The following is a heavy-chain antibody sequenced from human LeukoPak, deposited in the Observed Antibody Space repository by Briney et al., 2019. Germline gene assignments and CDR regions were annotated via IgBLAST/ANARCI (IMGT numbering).Heavy chain of an antibody. CDR1: GGSISSYY. J-gene: IGHJ5*02. Sequence: PSETLSLTCTVSGGSISSYYWSWIRQPPGKGLEWIGYIYYSGSTNYNPSLKSRVTISVDTSKNQFSLKLSSVTAADTAVYYCARALYDSSGYYSGQGFDPWGQGTLVTVSS. CDR3: ARALYDSSGYYSGQGFDP. CDR2: IYYSGST. V-gene: IGHV4-59*08. D-gene: IGHD3-22*01.